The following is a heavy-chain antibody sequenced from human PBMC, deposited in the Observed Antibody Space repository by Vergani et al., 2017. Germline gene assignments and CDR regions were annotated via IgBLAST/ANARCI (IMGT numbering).Heavy chain of an antibody. J-gene: IGHJ5*02. CDR2: IYTSGST. CDR1: GGSISSYY. Sequence: QVQLQESGPGLVKPSETLSLTCTVSGGSISSYYWSWIRQPAGKGLEWIGRIYTSGSTNYNPSLKSRVTMSVDTSKNQFSLKLSSVTGADTAVYYCERDRAADSGRHYSYWFDPWGQGTLVTVSS. CDR3: ERDRAADSGRHYSYWFDP. D-gene: IGHD1-26*01. V-gene: IGHV4-4*07.